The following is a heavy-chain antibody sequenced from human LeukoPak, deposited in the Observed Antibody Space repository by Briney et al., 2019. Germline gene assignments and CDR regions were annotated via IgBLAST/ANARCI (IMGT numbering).Heavy chain of an antibody. CDR2: ISAYKGNT. D-gene: IGHD3-3*01. Sequence: ASVKVSCKASGYTFTSYGISWVRQAPGQGLEWMGWISAYKGNTKYAQKLQGRVTKTTDTATSKAYMELRSLRSDDTAVYYCARGGPYDFWSGYYGPTYYYGMDVWGQGTTVTVSS. CDR3: ARGGPYDFWSGYYGPTYYYGMDV. CDR1: GYTFTSYG. J-gene: IGHJ6*02. V-gene: IGHV1-18*01.